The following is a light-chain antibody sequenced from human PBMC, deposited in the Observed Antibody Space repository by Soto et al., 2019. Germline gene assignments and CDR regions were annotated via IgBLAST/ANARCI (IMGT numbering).Light chain of an antibody. CDR1: PSVTNY. CDR3: QQRNIWPPVT. V-gene: IGKV3-11*01. CDR2: GAF. J-gene: IGKJ5*01. Sequence: EIVLTQSPATLSLSPGERATLSCRASPSVTNYLGWYQQKPGQAPRLLIYGAFNRATGIPARFSGSGSGTDFTLTISSLEPEDFAVYYCQQRNIWPPVTFGQGTRLEIK.